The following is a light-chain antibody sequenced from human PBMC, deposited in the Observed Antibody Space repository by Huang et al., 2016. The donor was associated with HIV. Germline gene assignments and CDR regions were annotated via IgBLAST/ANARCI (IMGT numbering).Light chain of an antibody. Sequence: DVVLTQSPLSLPVILGQPASISCKSRQSLVHSDGNTYLNWFHQRPGQSQRRLIYKVANRDSGVPERVSGSGSGTDFTLKISRVEADDMGTFYCMQGTHWPQTFGQGTKVEIK. CDR1: QSLVHSDGNTY. V-gene: IGKV2-30*02. CDR2: KVA. J-gene: IGKJ1*01. CDR3: MQGTHWPQT.